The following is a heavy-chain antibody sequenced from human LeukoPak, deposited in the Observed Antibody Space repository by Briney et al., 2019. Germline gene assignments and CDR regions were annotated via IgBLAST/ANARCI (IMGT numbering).Heavy chain of an antibody. CDR3: ARVSGPGMNEYFHL. CDR2: INNDGTTT. V-gene: IGHV3-74*01. Sequence: LGGSLRLSCAASGFTFSGAWLHWVRQAPGKGLVWVSRINNDGTTTKYADSVKGRLTISRDNAKNTLYLQMNSLRAEDTAVYYCARVSGPGMNEYFHLWGQGNLVTVSS. D-gene: IGHD3-10*01. J-gene: IGHJ1*01. CDR1: GFTFSGAW.